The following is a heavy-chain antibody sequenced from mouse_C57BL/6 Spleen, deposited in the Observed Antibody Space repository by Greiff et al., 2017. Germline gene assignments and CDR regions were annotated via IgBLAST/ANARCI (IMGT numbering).Heavy chain of an antibody. CDR1: GYAFTNYL. D-gene: IGHD2-10*02. Sequence: QVQLKQSGAELVRPGTSVKVSCKASGYAFTNYLIEWVKQRPGQGLEWIGVINPGSGGTNYNEKFKGKATLTADKSSSTAYMQLSSLTSEDSAVYFCARSGSMGYFDVWGTGTTVTVSS. CDR3: ARSGSMGYFDV. J-gene: IGHJ1*03. CDR2: INPGSGGT. V-gene: IGHV1-54*01.